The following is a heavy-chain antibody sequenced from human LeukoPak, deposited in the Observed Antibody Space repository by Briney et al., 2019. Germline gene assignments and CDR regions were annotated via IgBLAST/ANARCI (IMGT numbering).Heavy chain of an antibody. CDR2: ISAYNGNT. CDR1: GYTFTSYG. J-gene: IGHJ5*02. Sequence: ASVKVSCKASGYTFTSYGVSWVRQAPGQGLEWMGWISAYNGNTNYAQKLQGRVTMTTDTSTSTAYMELRSLRSDDTAVYYCARVYYDFWSGNDPNWFDPWGQGTLVTVSS. V-gene: IGHV1-18*01. D-gene: IGHD3-3*01. CDR3: ARVYYDFWSGNDPNWFDP.